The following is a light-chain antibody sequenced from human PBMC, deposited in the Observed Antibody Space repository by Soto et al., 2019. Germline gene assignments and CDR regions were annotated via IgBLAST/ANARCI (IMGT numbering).Light chain of an antibody. CDR2: DAS. Sequence: EIVLTQSPGTLSLSPGEIATLSFSASQSVSSSYLAWYQQKPGQAPRLLIYDASTRATGIPARFSGSGSGTEFTLTISSLQSEDFAVYYCQQYNNWPPITFGQGTRLEIK. CDR1: QSVSSSY. J-gene: IGKJ5*01. CDR3: QQYNNWPPIT. V-gene: IGKV3-15*01.